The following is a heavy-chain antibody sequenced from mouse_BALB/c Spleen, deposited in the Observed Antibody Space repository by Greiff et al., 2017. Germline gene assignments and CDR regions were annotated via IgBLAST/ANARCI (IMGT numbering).Heavy chain of an antibody. J-gene: IGHJ3*01. V-gene: IGHV5-4*02. D-gene: IGHD2-2*01. CDR1: GFTFSDYY. CDR2: ISDGGSYT. CDR3: ARGYGYDAWFAY. Sequence: EVQVVESGGGLVKPGGSLKLSCAASGFTFSDYYMYWVRQTPEKRLEWVATISDGGSYTYYPDSVKGRFTISRDNAKNNLYLQMSSLKSEDTAMYYCARGYGYDAWFAYWGQGTLVTVSA.